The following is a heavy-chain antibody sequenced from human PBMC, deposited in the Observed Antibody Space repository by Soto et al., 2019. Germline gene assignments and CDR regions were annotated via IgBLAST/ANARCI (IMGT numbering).Heavy chain of an antibody. V-gene: IGHV3-23*01. D-gene: IGHD2-21*02. CDR3: TTEPTGDFRGAFDN. CDR1: RSTLSRYG. Sequence: EVQLLESGGGLVPPGGSLRLSCAASRSTLSRYGMTWVRQGPSKGLEWVSSITGSGAGTYYADSVKGRFTISRDNSKNTLYLQLNILIAEHTAVYYCTTEPTGDFRGAFDNWGQRTMVTVSS. CDR2: ITGSGAGT. J-gene: IGHJ3*02.